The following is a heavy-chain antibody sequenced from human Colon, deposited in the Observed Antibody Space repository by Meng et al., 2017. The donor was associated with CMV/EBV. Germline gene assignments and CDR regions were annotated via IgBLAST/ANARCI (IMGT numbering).Heavy chain of an antibody. J-gene: IGHJ4*02. CDR1: GGSISSSGYY. Sequence: GSLRLSCTVSGGSISSSGYYWGWIRQPPGEGLEWIGSIYYSGSTYYNPSLKSRVTISVDTSKNQFSLKLSSVTAADTAVYYCASSDYDFWSGYSYYFDYWGQGTLVTVSS. CDR2: IYYSGST. V-gene: IGHV4-39*01. D-gene: IGHD3-3*01. CDR3: ASSDYDFWSGYSYYFDY.